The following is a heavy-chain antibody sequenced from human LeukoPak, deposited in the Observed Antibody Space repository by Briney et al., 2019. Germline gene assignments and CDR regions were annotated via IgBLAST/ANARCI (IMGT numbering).Heavy chain of an antibody. CDR2: FYTSGST. Sequence: PSQTLSLTCPVSGGSISSGNYVSSWIRQPAGKGLEWIGRFYTSGSTKYNPSIKSRVTISVDTSNNQFSQKLSSVTAADTAVYYCATQDSSSWYFDYWGQGTLVTVSS. CDR1: GGSISSGNYV. V-gene: IGHV4-61*02. J-gene: IGHJ4*02. CDR3: ATQDSSSWYFDY. D-gene: IGHD6-13*01.